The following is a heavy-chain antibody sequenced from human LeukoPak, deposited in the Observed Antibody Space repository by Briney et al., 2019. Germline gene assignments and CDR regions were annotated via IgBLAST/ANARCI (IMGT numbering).Heavy chain of an antibody. CDR3: AKDGAGSYHFDY. J-gene: IGHJ4*02. CDR2: ISYDGSNK. D-gene: IGHD1-26*01. V-gene: IGHV3-30*18. CDR1: GFTFSSYG. Sequence: GGSLRLSCAASGFTFSSYGMRWVRQAPGKGLEWVAVISYDGSNKYYADSVKGRFTISRDNSKNTLYLQMNSLRAEDTAVYYCAKDGAGSYHFDYWGQGTLVTVSS.